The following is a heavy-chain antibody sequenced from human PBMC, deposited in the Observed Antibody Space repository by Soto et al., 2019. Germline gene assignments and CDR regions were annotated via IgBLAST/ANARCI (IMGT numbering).Heavy chain of an antibody. CDR1: GGSINSAGYS. CDR2: IFYSRTT. D-gene: IGHD3-16*01. V-gene: IGHV4-31*03. CDR3: AREAPGEFAYYFDF. J-gene: IGHJ4*01. Sequence: TLSLTCTFSGGSINSAGYSWTVIRQHPGKGLEWIGYIFYSRTTSYNPSLKSRVTISGDTSKNQFSQTLRSVTAADSAVYYCAREAPGEFAYYFDFWGQGTPVTVSS.